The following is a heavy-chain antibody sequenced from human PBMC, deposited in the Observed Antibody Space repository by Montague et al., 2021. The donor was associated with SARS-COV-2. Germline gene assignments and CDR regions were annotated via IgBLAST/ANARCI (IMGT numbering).Heavy chain of an antibody. CDR3: ARVRYYGSGTSLGMDV. V-gene: IGHV4-34*01. CDR2: INHSGST. D-gene: IGHD3-10*01. Sequence: SETRSLTCAVYGGSFSGYYWSWIRQPPGKGLEWIGEINHSGSTNYNPSLKSRVTISVDTSKNQSSLKLSSVTAADTAVYYCARVRYYGSGTSLGMDVWGQGTTVTVSS. CDR1: GGSFSGYY. J-gene: IGHJ6*02.